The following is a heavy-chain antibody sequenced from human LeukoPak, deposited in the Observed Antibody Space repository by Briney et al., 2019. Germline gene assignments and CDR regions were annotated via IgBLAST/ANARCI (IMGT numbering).Heavy chain of an antibody. J-gene: IGHJ6*03. Sequence: SQTLSLTCTVSGGSISSGSYYWSWIRQPAGKGLEWIGRIYTSGSTNYNPSLKSRVTISVDTSKNQFSLKLSSVTAADTAVYYCASGYCSSTSCYRGGGPYYYYMDVWGKGTTVTVSS. D-gene: IGHD2-2*02. CDR3: ASGYCSSTSCYRGGGPYYYYMDV. CDR2: IYTSGST. CDR1: GGSISSGSYY. V-gene: IGHV4-61*02.